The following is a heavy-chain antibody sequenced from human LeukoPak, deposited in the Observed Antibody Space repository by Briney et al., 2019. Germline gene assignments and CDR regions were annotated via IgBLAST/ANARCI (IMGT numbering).Heavy chain of an antibody. CDR1: GFTFGDYA. D-gene: IGHD4-11*01. Sequence: AGRSLRLSCTASGFTFGDYAMSWVRQAPGKGLEWVGFIRSKAYGGTTEYAASVKGRFTISRDDSKSIAYLQMNSLKTEETAVYYCTKDDYSNNYYMDVWGKGTTVTVSS. CDR2: IRSKAYGGTT. CDR3: TKDDYSNNYYMDV. V-gene: IGHV3-49*04. J-gene: IGHJ6*03.